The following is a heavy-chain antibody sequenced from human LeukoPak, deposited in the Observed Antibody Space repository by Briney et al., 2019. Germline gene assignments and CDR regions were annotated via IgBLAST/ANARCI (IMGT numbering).Heavy chain of an antibody. Sequence: SETLSLTCTVSGGSISSGGYYWSWIRQPPGKGLEWIGYIYHSGSTYYNPSLKSRVTISVDRSKNQFSLKLSSVTAADTAVYYCARGGSNYYGSGSYFAFDIWGQGTMVTVSS. D-gene: IGHD3-10*01. CDR2: IYHSGST. J-gene: IGHJ3*02. CDR3: ARGGSNYYGSGSYFAFDI. CDR1: GGSISSGGYY. V-gene: IGHV4-30-2*01.